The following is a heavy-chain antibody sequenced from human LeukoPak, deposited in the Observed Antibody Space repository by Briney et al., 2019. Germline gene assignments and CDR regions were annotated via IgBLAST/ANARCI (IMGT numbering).Heavy chain of an antibody. Sequence: SETLSLTCAVYGGSFSGYYWSWIRQPPGKGLEWIGEINHSGSTNYNPSLKSRVTISVDTSKNQFSLKLSSVTAADTAVYYCARVPLGSSGWYWGNYYGMDVWGQGTTVTVSS. V-gene: IGHV4-34*01. CDR2: INHSGST. J-gene: IGHJ6*02. CDR3: ARVPLGSSGWYWGNYYGMDV. CDR1: GGSFSGYY. D-gene: IGHD6-19*01.